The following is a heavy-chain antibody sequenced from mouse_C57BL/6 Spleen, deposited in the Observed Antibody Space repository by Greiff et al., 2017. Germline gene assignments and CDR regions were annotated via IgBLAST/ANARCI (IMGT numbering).Heavy chain of an antibody. CDR1: GFTFSDAW. V-gene: IGHV6-6*01. CDR2: IRNKANNHAT. Sequence: DVMLVESGGGLVQPGGSMKLSCAASGFTFSDAWMDWVRQSPETGLEWVAEIRNKANNHATYYAESVKGRFTISRDDSKSSVYLQMNSLRAEDTGIYYCTRGYSYYFDYWGQGTTLTVSS. CDR3: TRGYSYYFDY. D-gene: IGHD2-3*01. J-gene: IGHJ2*01.